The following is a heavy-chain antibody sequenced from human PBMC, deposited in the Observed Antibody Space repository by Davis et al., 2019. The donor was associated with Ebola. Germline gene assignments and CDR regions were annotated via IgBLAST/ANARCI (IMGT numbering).Heavy chain of an antibody. CDR1: GFTFSSYG. CDR2: IWYDGSNK. V-gene: IGHV3-33*01. CDR3: ARGYGSYYYYGMDV. Sequence: GESLKISCAASGFTFSSYGMHWVRQAPGKGLEWVAVIWYDGSNKYYADSVKGRFTISRDNSKNTLYLQMNSLRAEDTAVYYCARGYGSYYYYGMDVWGQGTTVTVSS. D-gene: IGHD3-10*01. J-gene: IGHJ6*02.